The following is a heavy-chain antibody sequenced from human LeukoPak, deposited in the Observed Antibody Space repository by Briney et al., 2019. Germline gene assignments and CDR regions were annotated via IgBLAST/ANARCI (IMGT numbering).Heavy chain of an antibody. D-gene: IGHD2-2*01. V-gene: IGHV4-39*07. CDR1: GDSISSSNYY. CDR3: ASGTNYCSSTSCLNYYYYYMDV. J-gene: IGHJ6*03. Sequence: PSETLSLTCSVSGDSISSSNYYWGWIRQPPGKGLEWIGTIYYNGATQYNPSLKSRVTISVDRSKNQFSLKLSSVTAADTAVYYCASGTNYCSSTSCLNYYYYYMDVWGKGTTVTVSS. CDR2: IYYNGAT.